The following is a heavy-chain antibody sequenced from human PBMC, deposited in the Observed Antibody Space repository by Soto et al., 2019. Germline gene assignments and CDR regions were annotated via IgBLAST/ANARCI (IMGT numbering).Heavy chain of an antibody. D-gene: IGHD2-2*03. Sequence: EVRVLESGGGLVQPGGSLRLSCAATGITFSDFAMSWVRQAPGKGLEWVSRIYGGGNGPHYADSVKGRVTISRDNSKNTLYLQMNSLRAEDTAVYYCAKMEGMDPWAYSFDYWGQGTLVTVSS. J-gene: IGHJ4*02. CDR2: IYGGGNGP. CDR1: GITFSDFA. V-gene: IGHV3-23*01. CDR3: AKMEGMDPWAYSFDY.